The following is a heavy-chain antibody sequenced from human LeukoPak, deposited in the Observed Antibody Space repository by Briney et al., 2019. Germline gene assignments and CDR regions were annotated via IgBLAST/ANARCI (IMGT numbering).Heavy chain of an antibody. Sequence: SGTLSLTCAVYGGSFSGYYWSGIRQPPGKGLEGSGEINHSGSTNYNPSLKSRVTISVDTSKNQFSPNRSSVTSADKPEYYRWRTLQFFDYWGQGTLVTVSS. V-gene: IGHV4-34*01. D-gene: IGHD3-3*01. CDR2: INHSGST. CDR3: WRTLQFFDY. CDR1: GGSFSGYY. J-gene: IGHJ4*02.